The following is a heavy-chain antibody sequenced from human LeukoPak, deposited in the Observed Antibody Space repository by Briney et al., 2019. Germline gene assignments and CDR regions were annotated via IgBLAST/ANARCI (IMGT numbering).Heavy chain of an antibody. CDR3: ARDDYGDYPPGDY. CDR1: GFTFSSYW. D-gene: IGHD4-17*01. J-gene: IGHJ4*02. Sequence: GGSLRLSCAPSGFTFSSYWMHWVRHAPGKGLVWVSRINSGGSSTSYADSVKGRFTISRDNAKNTLYLQMNSLRAEDTAVYYCARDDYGDYPPGDYWGQGTLVTVSS. CDR2: INSGGSST. V-gene: IGHV3-74*01.